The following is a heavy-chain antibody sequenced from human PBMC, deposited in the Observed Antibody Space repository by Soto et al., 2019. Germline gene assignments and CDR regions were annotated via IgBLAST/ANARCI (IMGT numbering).Heavy chain of an antibody. CDR3: ARVGRLRPLGPALYYYGMDV. CDR1: GGTFSSYA. D-gene: IGHD4-17*01. J-gene: IGHJ6*02. Sequence: QVQLVQSGAEVKKPGSSVKVSCKASGGTFSSYAISWVRQAPGQGLEWMGGIIPIFGTANYAQKVPGRVPITATESTSTAYRELSSLRSEDTAVYYCARVGRLRPLGPALYYYGMDVWGQGTTVTVSS. V-gene: IGHV1-69*12. CDR2: IIPIFGTA.